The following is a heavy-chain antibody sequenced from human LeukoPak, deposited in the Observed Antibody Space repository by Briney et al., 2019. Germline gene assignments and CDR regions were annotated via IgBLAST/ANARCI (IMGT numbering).Heavy chain of an antibody. J-gene: IGHJ5*02. CDR1: GASIRNYY. D-gene: IGHD6-13*01. Sequence: PSETLSLTCTVSGASIRNYYWSWIRQSPGKGLEGMGYIYYSGSTNYNPSLESRVAMSVDTSKNQFSLRLSSVTAADTAIYYCARRYSSSWYVGFFDPWGQGTLVTVSS. CDR2: IYYSGST. V-gene: IGHV4-59*08. CDR3: ARRYSSSWYVGFFDP.